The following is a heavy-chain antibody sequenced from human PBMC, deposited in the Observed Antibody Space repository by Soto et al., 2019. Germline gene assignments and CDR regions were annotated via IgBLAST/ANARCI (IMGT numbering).Heavy chain of an antibody. J-gene: IGHJ6*02. Sequence: QVQLVQSGAEVKKPGSSVKVSCKASGGTFSSYAISWVRQAPGQGLEWMGGIIPIFGTANDAQKFQGRVTSTADESTSTAYMGLSSLRTEDTAVYYCARGSSYDYVWGSDPYDYYYGMDVWGQGTTVTVSS. D-gene: IGHD3-16*01. CDR1: GGTFSSYA. CDR2: IIPIFGTA. V-gene: IGHV1-69*01. CDR3: ARGSSYDYVWGSDPYDYYYGMDV.